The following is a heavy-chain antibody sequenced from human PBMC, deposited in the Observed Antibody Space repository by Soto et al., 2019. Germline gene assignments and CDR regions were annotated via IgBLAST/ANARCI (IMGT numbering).Heavy chain of an antibody. Sequence: EVQLLESGGGLVQPGGSLRLSCAASGFTFSSYAMSWVRQAPGKGLEWVSTTSSSGGSTYYADSVKGRFTISRDNSKNTFYLQMNRLRAEDMAVYYCAKDGGYGSGSYCSDDWGQGTLVTVSS. CDR3: AKDGGYGSGSYCSDD. V-gene: IGHV3-23*01. CDR1: GFTFSSYA. D-gene: IGHD3-10*01. CDR2: TSSSGGST. J-gene: IGHJ4*02.